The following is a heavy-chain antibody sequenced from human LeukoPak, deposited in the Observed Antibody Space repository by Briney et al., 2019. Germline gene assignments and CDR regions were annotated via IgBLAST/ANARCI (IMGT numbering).Heavy chain of an antibody. Sequence: PSETLSLTCTVSGGSISSYYWSWIRQPPGKGLEWIGYIYYSGSTNYNPSLKSRVTISVDTSKNQFSLKLSSVTAADTAVYYCARDTSQPDAFDIWGQGTMVTVS. J-gene: IGHJ3*02. V-gene: IGHV4-59*01. CDR1: GGSISSYY. CDR2: IYYSGST. D-gene: IGHD6-13*01. CDR3: ARDTSQPDAFDI.